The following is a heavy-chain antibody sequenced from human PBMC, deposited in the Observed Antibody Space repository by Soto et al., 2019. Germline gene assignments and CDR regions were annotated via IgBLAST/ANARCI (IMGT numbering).Heavy chain of an antibody. V-gene: IGHV1-2*02. CDR3: ARDGEAGLPQRY. CDR1: GYTFTGYY. J-gene: IGHJ4*02. D-gene: IGHD5-12*01. Sequence: QVQLGQSGAEVKKPGASVKVSCKASGYTFTGYYIHWVRQAPGQGLEWMGWINPNRGGTNYAQKFQGRVTMTRDTSISTAYMELSSLRSDDTAVYYCARDGEAGLPQRYWGQGTLVTVSS. CDR2: INPNRGGT.